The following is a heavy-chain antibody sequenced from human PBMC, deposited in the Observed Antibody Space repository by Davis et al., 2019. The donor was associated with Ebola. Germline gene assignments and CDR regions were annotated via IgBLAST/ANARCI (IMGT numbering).Heavy chain of an antibody. CDR3: ARAVRYPVVVTRSSRKYYFDY. CDR1: GYTFTGYY. J-gene: IGHJ4*02. CDR2: INPNSGGT. D-gene: IGHD2-2*01. Sequence: ASVKVSCKASGYTFTGYYMHWVRQAPGQGLEWMGRINPNSGGTNYAQKFQGRVTMTRDTSISTAYMELSSLRSDDTAVYYCARAVRYPVVVTRSSRKYYFDYWGQGTRVTVSS. V-gene: IGHV1-2*06.